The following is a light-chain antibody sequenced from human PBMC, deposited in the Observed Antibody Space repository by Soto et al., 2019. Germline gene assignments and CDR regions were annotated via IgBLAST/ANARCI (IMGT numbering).Light chain of an antibody. Sequence: DIQLTQSPSFLFASVGDRVTITCRASQAISSHLDWYQHKPGKAPKLLIYAAATLQSGVPSRFSGSGSGTEFALTISSLQPEDFATYYCQQLNSYPITFGQGTRLEIK. CDR3: QQLNSYPIT. V-gene: IGKV1-9*01. J-gene: IGKJ5*01. CDR1: QAISSH. CDR2: AAA.